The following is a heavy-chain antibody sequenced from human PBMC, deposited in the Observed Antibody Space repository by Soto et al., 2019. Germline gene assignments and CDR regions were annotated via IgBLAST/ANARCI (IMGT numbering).Heavy chain of an antibody. CDR3: ARAPISWGPGSERYFDY. J-gene: IGHJ4*02. V-gene: IGHV1-69*12. CDR2: IIPIFGTA. CDR1: GGTFSSYA. D-gene: IGHD3-10*01. Sequence: QVQLVQSGAEVKKPGSSVKVSCKASGGTFSSYAISWVRQAPGQGLEWMGGIIPIFGTANYAQKFQGRVTNTADESTSTANMELSSLRSEDTAVAYCARAPISWGPGSERYFDYWGQGPLVTVSS.